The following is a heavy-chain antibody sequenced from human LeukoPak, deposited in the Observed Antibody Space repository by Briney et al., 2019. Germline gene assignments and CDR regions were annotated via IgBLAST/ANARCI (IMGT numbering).Heavy chain of an antibody. CDR2: INPSRNT. D-gene: IGHD1-26*01. Sequence: SETLSLTCAVFGGSFSGYYWNWIRQPPGKGLEWIGQINPSRNTNYNPSLKSRVTISVDTSKKQFSLTLTSVTAADTAVHFCARAPLSGTYYTDAFDIWGQGTMVTVSS. CDR3: ARAPLSGTYYTDAFDI. CDR1: GGSFSGYY. J-gene: IGHJ3*02. V-gene: IGHV4-34*01.